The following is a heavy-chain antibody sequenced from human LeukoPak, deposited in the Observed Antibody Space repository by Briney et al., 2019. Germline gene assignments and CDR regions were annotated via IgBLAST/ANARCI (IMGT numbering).Heavy chain of an antibody. CDR1: GGSISSSSYY. CDR3: AREVGSGSYPENAFDI. CDR2: IYYSGST. D-gene: IGHD1-26*01. V-gene: IGHV4-39*07. Sequence: SETLSLTCTVSGGSISSSSYYWGWIRQPPGKGLEWIGSIYYSGSTYYNPSLKSRVTISVDTSKNQFSLKLSSVTAADTAVYYCAREVGSGSYPENAFDIWGQGTMVTVSS. J-gene: IGHJ3*02.